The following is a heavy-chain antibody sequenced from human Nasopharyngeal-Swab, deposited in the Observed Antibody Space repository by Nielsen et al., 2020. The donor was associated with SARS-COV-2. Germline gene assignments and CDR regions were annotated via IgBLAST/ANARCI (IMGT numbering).Heavy chain of an antibody. CDR2: IYYSGST. CDR3: ARPRNCSGGSCYTGIDY. CDR1: GGSISSYY. J-gene: IGHJ4*02. V-gene: IGHV4-59*01. Sequence: SETLSLTCTVSGGSISSYYWNWIRQPPGKGLEWIGYIYYSGSTNYTPSLKSRVTISVDTSKNQFSLKLSSVTAADTAVYYCARPRNCSGGSCYTGIDYWGQGTLVTVSS. D-gene: IGHD2-15*01.